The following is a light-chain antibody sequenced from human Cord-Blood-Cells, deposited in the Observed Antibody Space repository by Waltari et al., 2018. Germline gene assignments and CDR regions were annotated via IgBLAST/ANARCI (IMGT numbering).Light chain of an antibody. CDR2: AAS. CDR3: QQGYSTPLT. V-gene: IGKV1-39*01. CDR1: QSISSY. J-gene: IGKJ4*01. Sequence: DIQMTQSPSSLSASVGDRVTITCRASQSISSYLNWYQQKPGKAPKLLIYAASSLQSGVPSRFSGSGSGTDFTPTISSLQPKDFATYYCQQGYSTPLTFGGGTKVEIK.